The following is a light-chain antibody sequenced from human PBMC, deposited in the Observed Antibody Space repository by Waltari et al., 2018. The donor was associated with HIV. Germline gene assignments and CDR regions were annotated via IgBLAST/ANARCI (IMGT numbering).Light chain of an antibody. CDR2: DAS. J-gene: IGKJ2*01. V-gene: IGKV3-11*01. CDR3: QQRSNWPPYT. Sequence: EIVLTQSPATLSLYQGERATLSCRASQSVSSSLAWYQQKPGQAPRLLIYDASNRATGIPARFSGSGSVTDFTLTISSLEPEDFAVYYCQQRSNWPPYTFGQGTKLEIK. CDR1: QSVSSS.